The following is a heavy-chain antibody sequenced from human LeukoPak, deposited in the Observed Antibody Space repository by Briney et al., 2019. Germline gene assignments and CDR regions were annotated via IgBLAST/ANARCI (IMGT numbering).Heavy chain of an antibody. D-gene: IGHD3-10*01. J-gene: IGHJ4*02. V-gene: IGHV1-8*01. CDR2: MNPNSGNT. Sequence: ASVKVSCKASGYTFTSYDINWVRQATGQGLEWMGWMNPNSGNTGYAQKFQGRVTMTRNTSISTAYMELSSLRSEDTAVYYCAVWPMVRGVISDWGQGTLVTVSS. CDR1: GYTFTSYD. CDR3: AVWPMVRGVISD.